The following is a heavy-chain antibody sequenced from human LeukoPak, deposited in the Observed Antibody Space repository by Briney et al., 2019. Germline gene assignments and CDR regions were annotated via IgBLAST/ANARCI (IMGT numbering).Heavy chain of an antibody. D-gene: IGHD1-26*01. CDR2: IYSGGST. CDR3: ASVVVAWEYTH. V-gene: IGHV3-53*01. CDR1: GFTFSSYA. Sequence: GGSLRLSCAASGFTFSSYAMSWVRQAPGKGLEWVSVIYSGGSTYYADSVKGRFTISRDNSKNTLYLQMNSLRAEDTAVYYCASVVVAWEYTHWGQGTLVTVSS. J-gene: IGHJ4*02.